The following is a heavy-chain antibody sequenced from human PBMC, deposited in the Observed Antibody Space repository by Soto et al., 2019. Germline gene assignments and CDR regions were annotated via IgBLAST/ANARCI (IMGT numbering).Heavy chain of an antibody. CDR1: GFTFKMYA. D-gene: IGHD3-22*01. CDR3: AKGIAMIVLVAGNGMEV. CDR2: ISGSGGST. Sequence: GGSLRLSCAASGFTFKMYAMTWVRQAPGKGLEWVSAISGSGGSTYYADSVKGRFTISRDNYKNKLYLQMNRLRVEDTAISYCAKGIAMIVLVAGNGMEVWGQVTTVTV. V-gene: IGHV3-23*01. J-gene: IGHJ6*02.